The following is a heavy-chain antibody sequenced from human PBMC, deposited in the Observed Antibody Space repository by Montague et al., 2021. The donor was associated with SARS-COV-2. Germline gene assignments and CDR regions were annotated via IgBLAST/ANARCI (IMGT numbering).Heavy chain of an antibody. CDR1: GGSISSYY. Sequence: SETLSLTCTVSGGSISSYYWSWIRQPPGKGLEWIGYIYYSGSTNYNPSPKSRVTISVDTSKNQFSLKLSSVAAADTAVYYCAGVPRNYDFCSGYYDAFDIWGQGTMVTVSS. CDR2: IYYSGST. D-gene: IGHD3-3*01. CDR3: AGVPRNYDFCSGYYDAFDI. V-gene: IGHV4-59*01. J-gene: IGHJ3*02.